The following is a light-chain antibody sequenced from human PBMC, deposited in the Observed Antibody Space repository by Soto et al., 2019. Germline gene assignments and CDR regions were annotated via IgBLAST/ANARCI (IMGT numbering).Light chain of an antibody. CDR2: KAS. J-gene: IGKJ4*01. CDR3: QHYSSYPLT. V-gene: IGKV1-5*03. CDR1: QSISSW. Sequence: DIQMTQSPSTLSASVGDRVTITCRASQSISSWLAWYQQKPGKAPKLLIYKASTLESGVPPRFGGYGSWTEFTLTISSLQPDDFATYYCQHYSSYPLTFGGGTKVEIK.